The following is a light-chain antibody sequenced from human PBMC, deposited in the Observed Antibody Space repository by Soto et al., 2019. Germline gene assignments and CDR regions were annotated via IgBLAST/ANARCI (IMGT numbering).Light chain of an antibody. Sequence: EIVLTQSPGTLSLSPGERATLSCRASQSVSSHYLAWYQHRPGHAPRLLIYGAFTRASGIPDRFSGSGSETDFTLTISRLEPEDFAVYYCQQYGSSLTWAFGPGTKVEIK. CDR3: QQYGSSLTWA. CDR1: QSVSSHY. J-gene: IGKJ1*01. V-gene: IGKV3-20*01. CDR2: GAF.